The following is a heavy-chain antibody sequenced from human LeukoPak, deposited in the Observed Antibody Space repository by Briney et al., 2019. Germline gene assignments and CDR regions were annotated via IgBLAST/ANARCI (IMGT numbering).Heavy chain of an antibody. CDR3: ARPRSSDYYYYMDV. V-gene: IGHV3-30-3*01. CDR1: GFIFSSYA. J-gene: IGHJ6*03. CDR2: ISYDGSNE. D-gene: IGHD3-10*01. Sequence: PGGSLRLSCAASGFIFSSYAMHWVRQAPGKGLEWVAVISYDGSNEYYADSVKGRFTISRDNSKNTLYLQMNSLRAEDTAVYYCARPRSSDYYYYMDVWGKGTTVTVSS.